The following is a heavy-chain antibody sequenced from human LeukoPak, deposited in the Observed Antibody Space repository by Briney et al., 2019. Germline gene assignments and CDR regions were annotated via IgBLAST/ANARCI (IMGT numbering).Heavy chain of an antibody. CDR2: IYYSGST. J-gene: IGHJ4*02. V-gene: IGHV4-39*01. Sequence: SETLSLTCTVSGGSISSSSYYWGWIRQPPGKGLEWIGSIYYSGSTYYNPSLKSRVTISVDTSKNQFSLKLSSVTAADTAVYYCARHYYDSGGYYFDYWGQGTLVTVSS. D-gene: IGHD3-22*01. CDR1: GGSISSSSYY. CDR3: ARHYYDSGGYYFDY.